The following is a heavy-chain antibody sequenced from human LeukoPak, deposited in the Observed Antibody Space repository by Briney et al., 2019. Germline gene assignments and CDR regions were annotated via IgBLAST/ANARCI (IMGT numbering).Heavy chain of an antibody. CDR1: GGTFSSYA. CDR2: IIPIFGTA. Sequence: SVKVSCKASGGTFSSYAISWVRQAPGQGLEWMGRIIPIFGTANYAQKFQGRVTITTDESTSTAYMELSSPRSEDTAVYYCATALDLWFGELFYMDVWGKGTTVTVSS. V-gene: IGHV1-69*05. J-gene: IGHJ6*03. CDR3: ATALDLWFGELFYMDV. D-gene: IGHD3-10*01.